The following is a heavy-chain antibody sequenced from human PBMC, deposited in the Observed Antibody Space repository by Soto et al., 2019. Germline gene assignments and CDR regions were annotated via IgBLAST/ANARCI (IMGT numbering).Heavy chain of an antibody. D-gene: IGHD6-6*01. CDR2: IYWDDDK. CDR3: ARSKYSISSFDY. V-gene: IGHV2-5*02. CDR1: GFSLSTDDVG. Sequence: SGPTLVNPTQTLTLTCIFSGFSLSTDDVGVGWIRQPPGKALDWLAVIYWDDDKRYSPSLKSRLTITKDTSKNQVLLTMTNMDPVDTATYFCARSKYSISSFDYWGQGALVTVSS. J-gene: IGHJ4*02.